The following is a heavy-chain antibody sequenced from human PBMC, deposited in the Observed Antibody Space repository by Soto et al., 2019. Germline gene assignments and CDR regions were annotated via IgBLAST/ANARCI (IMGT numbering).Heavy chain of an antibody. CDR2: ISVDGTKE. CDR3: AREVVDCQYFDY. V-gene: IGHV3-30-3*01. J-gene: IGHJ4*02. Sequence: QVQLVESGGGVVQPGTSLRLSCVTSGFIFNNYALYWVRQAPGKGLEWVASISVDGTKENYADSVKGRCSISRDKSKNTLYHEMNSLRGEDTAVDYCAREVVDCQYFDYWGQGTLVTVSS. CDR1: GFIFNNYA. D-gene: IGHD2-21*01.